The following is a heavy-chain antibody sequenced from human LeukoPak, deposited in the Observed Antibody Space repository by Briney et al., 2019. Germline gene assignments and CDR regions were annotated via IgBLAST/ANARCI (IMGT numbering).Heavy chain of an antibody. CDR2: IWYDGSNK. CDR1: GFTFSSYG. Sequence: GGSLRLSCAASGFTFSSYGMHWVRQAPGKGLEWVAVIWYDGSNKYYADSVKGRFTISRDNSKNTLYLQMNSLRAEDTAVYYCARVAAAGSEYFQHWDQGTLVTVSS. V-gene: IGHV3-33*01. CDR3: ARVAAAGSEYFQH. J-gene: IGHJ1*01. D-gene: IGHD6-13*01.